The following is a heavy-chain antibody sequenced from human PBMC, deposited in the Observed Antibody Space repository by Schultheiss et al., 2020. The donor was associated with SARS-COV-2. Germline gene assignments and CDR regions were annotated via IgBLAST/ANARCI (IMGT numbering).Heavy chain of an antibody. V-gene: IGHV4-34*01. CDR2: INHSGST. D-gene: IGHD5-12*01. J-gene: IGHJ6*03. CDR1: GGSFSGYY. CDR3: ARGDDYGSGYYYYMDV. Sequence: SETLSLTCAVYGGSFSGYYWSWIRQPPGKGLEWIGEINHSGSTNYNPSLKSRVTISVDTSKNQFSLKLSSVTAEDTAVYYCARGDDYGSGYYYYMDVWGKGTTVTVSS.